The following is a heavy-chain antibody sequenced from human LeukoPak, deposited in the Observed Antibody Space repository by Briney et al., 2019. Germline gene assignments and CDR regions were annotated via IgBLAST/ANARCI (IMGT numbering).Heavy chain of an antibody. CDR2: MNPNSADR. J-gene: IGHJ4*02. Sequence: ASVKVSCKASGYTFISFDIIWVRQAPGQGLEWMGWMNPNSADRGYAQKFRGRVTMTRSTSISTAYMELSSLRSEDSAVYYCARGAGGSGYYYLLTWGQGTLVTVSS. CDR1: GYTFISFD. V-gene: IGHV1-8*02. D-gene: IGHD3-10*01. CDR3: ARGAGGSGYYYLLT.